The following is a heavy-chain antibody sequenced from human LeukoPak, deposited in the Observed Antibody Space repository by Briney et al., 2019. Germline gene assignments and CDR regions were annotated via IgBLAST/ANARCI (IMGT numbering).Heavy chain of an antibody. CDR3: ASAPAGRSKRTQSRWFDP. CDR2: MNPNSGNT. J-gene: IGHJ5*02. V-gene: IGHV1-8*01. Sequence: ASVKVSCKASGYTFTSYDINWVRQATGQGLEWMGWMNPNSGNTGYAQKFQGRVTMTRNTSISTAYMELSSLRSEDTAVYYCASAPAGRSKRTQSRWFDPWGQGTLVTVSS. CDR1: GYTFTSYD. D-gene: IGHD1-1*01.